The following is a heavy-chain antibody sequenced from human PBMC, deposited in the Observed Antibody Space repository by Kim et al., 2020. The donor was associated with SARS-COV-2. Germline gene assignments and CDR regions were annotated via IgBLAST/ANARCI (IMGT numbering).Heavy chain of an antibody. CDR3: GKSCGYPDY. J-gene: IGHJ4*02. CDR1: GFTFSSYW. V-gene: IGHV3-74*01. CDR2: IYTDGSTT. Sequence: GGSLRLSCAASGFTFSSYWMHWVRQAPGKGLEWVSVIYTDGSTTYYADSVKGRFIISRDDAKNTLYLQMNSLRAGDTAVYYCGKSCGYPDYRGPGPLVTV. D-gene: IGHD3-22*01.